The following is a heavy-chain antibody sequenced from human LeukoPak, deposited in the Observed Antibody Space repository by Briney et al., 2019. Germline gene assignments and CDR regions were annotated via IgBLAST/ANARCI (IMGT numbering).Heavy chain of an antibody. CDR1: GGSISSYY. V-gene: IGHV4-59*01. D-gene: IGHD4-17*01. CDR2: IYYSGST. CDR3: ARVGDTYGDYTVGY. J-gene: IGHJ4*02. Sequence: PSETLSLTCTVSGGSISSYYWSWIRQPPGKGLEWIGYIYYSGSTNYNPSLKSRVTISVDTSKNQFSLKLSSVTAADTAAYYCARVGDTYGDYTVGYWGQGTLVTVSS.